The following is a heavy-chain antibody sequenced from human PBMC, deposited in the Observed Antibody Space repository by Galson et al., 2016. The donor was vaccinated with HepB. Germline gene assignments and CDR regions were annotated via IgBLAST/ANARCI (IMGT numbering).Heavy chain of an antibody. J-gene: IGHJ4*02. Sequence: SLRLSCAASGFTFNYYYMSWIRQTPGKGLEWVSYITSDGSATYYADSVKGRFTISRDNSRNTLFLHLNSLRAEDTAVYYCAREYDLLTGLDYWGQGTPLTGSS. CDR3: AREYDLLTGLDY. CDR1: GFTFNYYY. CDR2: ITSDGSAT. V-gene: IGHV3-11*01. D-gene: IGHD3/OR15-3a*01.